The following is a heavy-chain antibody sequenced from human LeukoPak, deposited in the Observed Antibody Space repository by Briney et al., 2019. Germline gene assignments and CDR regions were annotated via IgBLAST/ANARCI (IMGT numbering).Heavy chain of an antibody. CDR2: IRSKAYGGTT. D-gene: IGHD2-2*03. V-gene: IGHV3-49*04. Sequence: PGGSLRLCCTASGFTFGDYAMSWVRQAPGKGLEWVGFIRSKAYGGTTEYAASVKGRFTISRDDSKSIAYLQMNSLKTEDTAVYYCTRDKVDIVVEPAAMGANDAFDIWGQGTMVTVSS. CDR3: TRDKVDIVVEPAAMGANDAFDI. J-gene: IGHJ3*02. CDR1: GFTFGDYA.